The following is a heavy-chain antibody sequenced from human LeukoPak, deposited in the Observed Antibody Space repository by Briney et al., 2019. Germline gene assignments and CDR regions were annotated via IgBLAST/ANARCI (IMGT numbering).Heavy chain of an antibody. V-gene: IGHV4-59*01. CDR1: GGSLSSDY. Sequence: KPSETLSLTCSVSGGSLSSDYWAWIRQPPGKGLDWIGYMYYTGSTNYNPSLKGRVTISLATSKNQFSLKLSSVTAADTAVYYCARVSVVYGMDVWGRGTTVTVSS. CDR3: ARVSVVYGMDV. J-gene: IGHJ6*02. CDR2: MYYTGST.